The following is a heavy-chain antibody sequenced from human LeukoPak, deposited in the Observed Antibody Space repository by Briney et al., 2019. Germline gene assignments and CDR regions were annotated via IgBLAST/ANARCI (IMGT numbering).Heavy chain of an antibody. CDR2: VDPEDGET. V-gene: IGHV1-24*01. D-gene: IGHD4-17*01. Sequence: ASVKVSCEVSAYTLTELSMHRVRQSPGKGLEWMRGVDPEDGETIYAQKFQGRVTMTEDTSTDTAYMELSSLRSEDTAVYYCARGRSQHTDYGGRRFDPSGQGTLVTVSS. CDR1: AYTLTELS. J-gene: IGHJ5*02. CDR3: ARGRSQHTDYGGRRFDP.